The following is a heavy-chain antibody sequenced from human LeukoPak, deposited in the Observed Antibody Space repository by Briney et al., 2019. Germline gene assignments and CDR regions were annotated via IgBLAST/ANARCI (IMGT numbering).Heavy chain of an antibody. V-gene: IGHV1-2*02. CDR1: GYTFTGYY. CDR2: INPNSGGT. J-gene: IGHJ4*02. D-gene: IGHD6-19*01. CDR3: ARDHFQWLVNGCRH. Sequence: GASVKVSCTASGYTFTGYYMHWVRQAPGQGLEWMGWINPNSGGTNYAQKFQGRVTMTRDTSISTAYMELSRLRSDDTAVYYCARDHFQWLVNGCRHWGQGTLVTVSS.